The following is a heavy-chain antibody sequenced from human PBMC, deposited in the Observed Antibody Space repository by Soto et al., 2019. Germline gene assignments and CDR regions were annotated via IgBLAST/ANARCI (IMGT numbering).Heavy chain of an antibody. J-gene: IGHJ4*02. CDR3: ARADIAAAGPDY. V-gene: IGHV3-53*01. Sequence: GGSLRLSCAASGFTVSSNYMSWVRQAPGKGLEWVSVIYSGGSTYYADSVKGRLTISRDNPKNTLYLQMNSLRAEDTAVYYCARADIAAAGPDYWGQGTLVTVSS. CDR2: IYSGGST. D-gene: IGHD6-13*01. CDR1: GFTVSSNY.